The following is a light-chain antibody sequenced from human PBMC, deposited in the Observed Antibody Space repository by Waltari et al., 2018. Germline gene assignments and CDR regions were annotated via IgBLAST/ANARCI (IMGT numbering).Light chain of an antibody. J-gene: IGLJ3*02. Sequence: QSALTQPPSASGSLGQSVTISCTGTSSDIGYYNYVSWHQQHPGKAPKVIIYEVSKWPSASPGRFSGSKSSNTASLTVSGLQTEDEADYYCSSYAGTNPRVFGGGTKLTVL. CDR2: EVS. V-gene: IGLV2-8*01. CDR1: SSDIGYYNY. CDR3: SSYAGTNPRV.